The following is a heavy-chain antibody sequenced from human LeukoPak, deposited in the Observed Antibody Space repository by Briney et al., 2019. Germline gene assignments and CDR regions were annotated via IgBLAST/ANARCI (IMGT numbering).Heavy chain of an antibody. Sequence: GGSLRLSCAASGFIFNNAWMSWVRQAPGKGLEWLGRIKSKTDGGTTDYAAPMKGRFTISRDDSKNTLYLQMDSLKTEDTAVYYCTGNYYGSGSYADFDYWGQGTLVTVSS. CDR3: TGNYYGSGSYADFDY. CDR1: GFIFNNAW. CDR2: IKSKTDGGTT. J-gene: IGHJ4*02. D-gene: IGHD3-10*01. V-gene: IGHV3-15*01.